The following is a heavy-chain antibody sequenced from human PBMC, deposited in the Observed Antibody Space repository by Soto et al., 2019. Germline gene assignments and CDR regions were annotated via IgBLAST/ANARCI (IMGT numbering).Heavy chain of an antibody. CDR2: ISSNGGTT. Sequence: EVQLAESGGGMVQPGGSLRLSCVASGFTFSSYDMHCVRQAPGKGLEYVSSISSNGGTTYYGNSVKGRFTISRDNSKNTLYLQMGSLRADDMAVYYCVRRVSGNYDYWGQGTLVTVSS. V-gene: IGHV3-64*01. CDR3: VRRVSGNYDY. CDR1: GFTFSSYD. D-gene: IGHD1-7*01. J-gene: IGHJ4*02.